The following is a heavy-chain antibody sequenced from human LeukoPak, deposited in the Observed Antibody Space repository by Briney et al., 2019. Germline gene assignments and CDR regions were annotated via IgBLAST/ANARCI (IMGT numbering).Heavy chain of an antibody. J-gene: IGHJ5*02. V-gene: IGHV1-2*02. CDR1: GSTFTNHG. CDR3: ARDWAGYSSGWYVL. D-gene: IGHD6-19*01. CDR2: INPNSGGT. Sequence: ASVKVSCKVSGSTFTNHGISWVREAPGQGLEWMGWINPNSGGTNYAQKFQGRVTMTRDTSISTAYMELSRLRSDDTAVYYCARDWAGYSSGWYVLWGQGTLVTVSS.